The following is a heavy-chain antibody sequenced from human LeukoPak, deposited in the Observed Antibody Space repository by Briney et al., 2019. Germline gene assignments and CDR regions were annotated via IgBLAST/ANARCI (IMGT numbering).Heavy chain of an antibody. CDR1: GYSISSGYY. CDR2: IYHSGST. J-gene: IGHJ4*02. CDR3: ALNYYGSGGTFDY. Sequence: SETLSLTCAVSGYSISSGYYWGWIRQPPGKGLEWIGSIYHSGSTYYNPSLKSRVTISVDTSKNQFSLKLSSVTAADTAVYYCALNYYGSGGTFDYWGQGTLVTVSS. D-gene: IGHD3-10*01. V-gene: IGHV4-38-2*01.